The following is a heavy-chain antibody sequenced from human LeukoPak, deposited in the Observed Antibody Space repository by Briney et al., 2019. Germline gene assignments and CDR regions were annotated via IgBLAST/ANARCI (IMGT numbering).Heavy chain of an antibody. CDR2: INPSDGST. D-gene: IGHD2-15*01. CDR3: ARGLRYCSGGRCYFSPPYYYYMDV. Sequence: GASVKVSCKASGYTFTRYHIHWVRQAPGQGLEWMGIINPSDGSTSYAQKFQGRVTMTRNTSISTAYMELSSLRSEDTAVYYCARGLRYCSGGRCYFSPPYYYYMDVWGKGTTVTISS. J-gene: IGHJ6*03. V-gene: IGHV1-46*01. CDR1: GYTFTRYH.